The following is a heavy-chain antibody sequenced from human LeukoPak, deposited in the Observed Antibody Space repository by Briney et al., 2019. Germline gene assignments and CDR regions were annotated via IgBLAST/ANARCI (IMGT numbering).Heavy chain of an antibody. D-gene: IGHD4-23*01. CDR3: VRDVGYYGGNHDY. V-gene: IGHV3-7*01. Sequence: GGSLRLSCAASGFNFSDYFLTWVREAPGKGREGVANINQDGNEKNYVDSLEGRFTISRDNAKRSLYLQMNSLRVDDTAMYYCVRDVGYYGGNHDYWGQGTLAIVSS. CDR2: INQDGNEK. CDR1: GFNFSDYF. J-gene: IGHJ4*02.